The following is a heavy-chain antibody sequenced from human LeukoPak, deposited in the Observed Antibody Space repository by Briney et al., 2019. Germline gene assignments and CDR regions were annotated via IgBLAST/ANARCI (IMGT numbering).Heavy chain of an antibody. Sequence: ASVKVSCKASGYTFTTYGISWVRQAPGQGLEWMGWISAYNGNTNYAQNFQGRLTMTTDTSTSTAYMELRSLRSDDTAVYYCAREGKVGTTNPWLDSWGQGTLVTVSS. CDR3: AREGKVGTTNPWLDS. CDR1: GYTFTTYG. D-gene: IGHD1-26*01. CDR2: ISAYNGNT. V-gene: IGHV1-18*01. J-gene: IGHJ5*01.